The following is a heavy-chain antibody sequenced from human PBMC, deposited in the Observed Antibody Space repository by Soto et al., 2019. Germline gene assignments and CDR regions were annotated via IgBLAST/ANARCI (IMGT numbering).Heavy chain of an antibody. J-gene: IGHJ6*02. V-gene: IGHV1-69*12. CDR1: GGTFSNCA. D-gene: IGHD5-12*01. CDR3: ARDKARLQLGGKYYYILDV. Sequence: QVQLEQSGAEVKKPGSSVKGSCKASGGTFSNCAISWVRQAPGHGLEWMGGVMPILGTPDNAQKFQGRVTLPAAESTRTGYMELSGLRSDATAVYYCARDKARLQLGGKYYYILDVWGQGPTVTASS. CDR2: VMPILGTP.